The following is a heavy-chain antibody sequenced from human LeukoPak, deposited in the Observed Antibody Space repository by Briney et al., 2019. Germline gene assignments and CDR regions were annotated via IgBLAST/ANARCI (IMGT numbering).Heavy chain of an antibody. CDR1: GFTFSTYE. CDR3: GRDAGGGNTGSLDS. J-gene: IGHJ5*01. D-gene: IGHD3-16*01. CDR2: MSSTGDII. V-gene: IGHV3-48*03. Sequence: GGSLRLSCAASGFTFSTYEMHWVRQAPGKGLEWVSYMSSTGDIIYYADSVKGRFTISRDNAKNSLYLQMDSLRAEDTAVYYWGRDAGGGNTGSLDSGGRATL.